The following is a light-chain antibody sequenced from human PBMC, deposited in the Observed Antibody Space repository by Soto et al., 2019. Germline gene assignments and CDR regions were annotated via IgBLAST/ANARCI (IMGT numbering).Light chain of an antibody. CDR2: GSY. Sequence: EIGMTQSPSTLSLSPGERAALSCRASLSINSELAWYQQKPGQPHRLLIYGSYTRAIVVPARLTGSESGSEFTLTISVLQSEDFAVYYCQQCYNGHLAFGQGTRLEI. CDR1: LSINSE. CDR3: QQCYNGHLA. V-gene: IGKV3-15*01. J-gene: IGKJ2*01.